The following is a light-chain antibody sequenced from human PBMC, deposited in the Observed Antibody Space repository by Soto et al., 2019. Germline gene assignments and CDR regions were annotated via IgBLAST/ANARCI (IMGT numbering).Light chain of an antibody. V-gene: IGKV3-20*01. CDR2: DAS. J-gene: IGKJ1*01. CDR1: QSVSSN. CDR3: QQYGSSPGT. Sequence: EIVMTQSPATLSVSPGERATLSCRASQSVSSNLAWYQQKLAQAPRLLIYDASCRATGIPDRFSGSGSGTGFTLTISRLEPEDFAVYYCQQYGSSPGTFGQGTKVDIK.